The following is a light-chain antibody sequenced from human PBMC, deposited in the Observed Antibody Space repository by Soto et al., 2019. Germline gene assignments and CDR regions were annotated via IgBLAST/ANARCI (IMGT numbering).Light chain of an antibody. CDR2: RDT. J-gene: IGLJ2*01. CDR3: QVWDSSLVV. Sequence: SYELTQAVSVSVALAQTARITCGGNNIGSKNVHWYQQKPGQAPVVVIYRDTNRPSGIPERFSGSSSGNTATLTISRAQAGDEADYYCQVWDSSLVVFGGGTQLTV. V-gene: IGLV3-9*01. CDR1: NIGSKN.